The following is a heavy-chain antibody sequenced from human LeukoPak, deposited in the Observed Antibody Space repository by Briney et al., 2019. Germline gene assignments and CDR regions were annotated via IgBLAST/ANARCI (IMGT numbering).Heavy chain of an antibody. Sequence: KPGESLKISCKGSGYSFTSYWIGWVRQMPGKGLEWMGIIYPGDSDTRYSPSFQGQVTISADKSISTAYLQWSSLKASDTAMYYCARPSYDSRVHDAFDIWGQGTMVTVSS. CDR1: GYSFTSYW. D-gene: IGHD3-22*01. CDR2: IYPGDSDT. J-gene: IGHJ3*02. CDR3: ARPSYDSRVHDAFDI. V-gene: IGHV5-51*03.